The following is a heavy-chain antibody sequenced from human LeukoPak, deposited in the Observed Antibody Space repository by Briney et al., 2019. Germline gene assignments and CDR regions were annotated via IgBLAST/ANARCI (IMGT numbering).Heavy chain of an antibody. V-gene: IGHV4-4*07. Sequence: SETLSLTCTVSGGSISSYYWSWIRQPAGKGLEWIGRIYTSGSTNYNPSLKSRVTMSVDTSKNQFSLKLSSVTAADTAVYYCASGHSSSWAADYLGQGTLVTVSS. CDR2: IYTSGST. CDR3: ASGHSSSWAADY. D-gene: IGHD6-13*01. CDR1: GGSISSYY. J-gene: IGHJ4*02.